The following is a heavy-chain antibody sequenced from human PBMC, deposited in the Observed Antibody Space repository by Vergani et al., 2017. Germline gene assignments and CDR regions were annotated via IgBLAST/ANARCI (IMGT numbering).Heavy chain of an antibody. D-gene: IGHD2-8*01. J-gene: IGHJ6*03. CDR2: IWYDGSKE. Sequence: QVQLEESGGGVVQPGRSPRLSCVGSGFTPSSHAMHWVRQAPGKGLEWVAFIWYDGSKEYYADSVKGRFTISRDNSKNTLYLQMNNLRAADKAVYYCASSGYCAHGVCYMTYYYYMDVWGKGTAVTVSS. V-gene: IGHV3-33*01. CDR1: GFTPSSHA. CDR3: ASSGYCAHGVCYMTYYYYMDV.